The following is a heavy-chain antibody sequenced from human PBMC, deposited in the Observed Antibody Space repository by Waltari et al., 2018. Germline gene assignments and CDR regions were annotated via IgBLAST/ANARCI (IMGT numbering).Heavy chain of an antibody. CDR2: IKQDGSEK. CDR3: ARFTWLIGAFDI. Sequence: VKLVWCGAGWVQPGGCRSLPWAASGFTLSPVWMSWVRQAPGKGLEWVANIKQDGSEKYYVDSVKGRFTLSRDNAKNLLYLQMNSLRAEDTAVYYCARFTWLIGAFDIWGQGTMVTVSS. D-gene: IGHD3-22*01. V-gene: IGHV3-7*01. J-gene: IGHJ3*02. CDR1: GFTLSPVW.